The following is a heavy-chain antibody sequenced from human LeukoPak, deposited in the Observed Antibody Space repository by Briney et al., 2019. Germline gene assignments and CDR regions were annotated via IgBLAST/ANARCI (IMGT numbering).Heavy chain of an antibody. CDR1: GFTFSSYA. Sequence: PGGSLRLSCAASGFTFSSYAMSWVRQAPGKGLEWVSAIGGSGSTTYYADSMKGRFTISRDNSKNTLYLQMNSLRAEDTAVYCAKDTASSWWYFDLWGRGTLVTVSS. J-gene: IGHJ2*01. CDR2: IGGSGSTT. CDR3: AKDTASSWWYFDL. V-gene: IGHV3-23*01. D-gene: IGHD5-18*01.